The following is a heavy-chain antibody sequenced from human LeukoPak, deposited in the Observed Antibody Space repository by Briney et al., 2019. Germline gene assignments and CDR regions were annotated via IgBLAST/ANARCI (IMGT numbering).Heavy chain of an antibody. D-gene: IGHD3-10*01. CDR1: GGTFSSYA. V-gene: IGHV1-69*13. Sequence: GASVKVSCKASGGTFSSYAISWVRQAPGQGLEWMGGIIPIFGTANYAQKFQGRVTITADESTSTAYMELSSLRSGDTAVYYCARVGMVRGVMSYYFDYWGQGTLVTVSS. CDR2: IIPIFGTA. CDR3: ARVGMVRGVMSYYFDY. J-gene: IGHJ4*02.